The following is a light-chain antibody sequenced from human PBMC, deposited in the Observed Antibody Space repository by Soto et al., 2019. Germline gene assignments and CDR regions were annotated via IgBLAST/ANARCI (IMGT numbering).Light chain of an antibody. CDR1: QRITTY. CDR2: TSG. CDR3: QQTYSTPYT. J-gene: IGKJ2*01. V-gene: IGKV1-39*01. Sequence: DIHMTQSPSSLSASVGDRVTVSCRASQRITTYVNWYQQKPGEAPKLLITTSGTLQRGVPSRFSGSGSGTDFMLTISSLQPADFATYFCQQTYSTPYTFGQGTKLEIK.